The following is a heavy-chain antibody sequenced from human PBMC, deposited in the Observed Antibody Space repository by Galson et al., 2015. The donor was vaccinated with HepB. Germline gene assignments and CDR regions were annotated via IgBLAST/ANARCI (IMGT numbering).Heavy chain of an antibody. CDR2: ISYDGSNK. CDR3: ASDAVVVPAASPPSIDD. CDR1: GFTFSSYA. Sequence: SLRLSCAASGFTFSSYAMHWVRQAPGKGLEWVAVISYDGSNKYYADSVKGRFTISRDNSKNTLYLQMNSLRAEDTAVYYCASDAVVVPAASPPSIDDLGQGTLVTVS. V-gene: IGHV3-30*04. J-gene: IGHJ4*02. D-gene: IGHD2-2*01.